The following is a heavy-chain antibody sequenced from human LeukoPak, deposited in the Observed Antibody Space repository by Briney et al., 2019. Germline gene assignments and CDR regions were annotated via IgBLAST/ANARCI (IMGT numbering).Heavy chain of an antibody. CDR2: INEDGSTT. V-gene: IGHV3-74*03. Sequence: PGGSLRLSCAASGFSFSRYWMHWVRHSPGKGLVGVSRINEDGSTTTYADSVKGRFTISRDNAKNTLYLQMNSLRAEDTAVYYCARDRSRWSIAPDADVWGQGTTVTVSS. CDR3: ARDRSRWSIAPDADV. J-gene: IGHJ6*02. D-gene: IGHD2-15*01. CDR1: GFSFSRYW.